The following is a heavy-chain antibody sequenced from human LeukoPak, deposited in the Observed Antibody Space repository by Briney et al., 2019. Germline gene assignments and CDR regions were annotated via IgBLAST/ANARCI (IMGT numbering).Heavy chain of an antibody. V-gene: IGHV3-30*18. CDR2: ISYDGSNK. J-gene: IGHJ6*02. D-gene: IGHD6-13*01. CDR1: GFTFSTHG. CDR3: AKGRYSSSWTPRYGMDV. Sequence: PGGSLRLSCEASGFTFSTHGMHWVRQAPGKGLEWVAVISYDGSNKYYADSVKGRFTISRDNSKNTLYLQMNSLRAEDTAVYYCAKGRYSSSWTPRYGMDVWGQGTTVTVSS.